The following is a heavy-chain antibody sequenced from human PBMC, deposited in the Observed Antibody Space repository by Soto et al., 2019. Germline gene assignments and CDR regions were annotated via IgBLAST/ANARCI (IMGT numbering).Heavy chain of an antibody. CDR3: AKAGTSGLYYFDD. J-gene: IGHJ4*02. Sequence: EVQLLESGGGLVQPGGSLRLSCAASGFTFSNYAMNWVRQAPGKGLEWVSTISGSGGSPYYADSVKGRFTISRDNSKKTLYMQMHSPRAGESAIYYCAKAGTSGLYYFDDWGQGTLVTVSS. D-gene: IGHD6-19*01. CDR2: ISGSGGSP. V-gene: IGHV3-23*01. CDR1: GFTFSNYA.